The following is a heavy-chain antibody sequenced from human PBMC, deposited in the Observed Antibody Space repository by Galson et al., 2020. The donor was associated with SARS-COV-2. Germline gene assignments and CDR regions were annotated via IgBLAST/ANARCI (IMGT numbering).Heavy chain of an antibody. CDR3: VRVGLVSPYYYYGMDV. CDR1: GFSLSTSGMC. D-gene: IGHD6-19*01. J-gene: IGHJ6*02. CDR2: IDWDDDK. V-gene: IGHV2-70*01. Sequence: SGPTLVKPTQTLTLTCTFSGFSLSTSGMCVSWIRQPPGKALEWLALIDWDDDKYYSTSLKTRLTISKDTSKNQVVLTITNMDPVDTATYYCVRVGLVSPYYYYGMDVWGQGTTVTVSS.